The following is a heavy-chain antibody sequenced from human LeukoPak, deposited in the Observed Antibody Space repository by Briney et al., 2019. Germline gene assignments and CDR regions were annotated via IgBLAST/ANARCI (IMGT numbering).Heavy chain of an antibody. D-gene: IGHD5-18*01. V-gene: IGHV3-11*04. CDR1: YS. J-gene: IGHJ6*03. CDR2: ISSSGSTI. CDR3: ARLVDTASYYYYYMDV. Sequence: YSWGWIRQTPGKGLEWVSYISSSGSTIYYADSVKGRSTISRDNAKNSLYLQMNSLRAEDTAVYYCARLVDTASYYYYYMDVWGKGTTVTVSS.